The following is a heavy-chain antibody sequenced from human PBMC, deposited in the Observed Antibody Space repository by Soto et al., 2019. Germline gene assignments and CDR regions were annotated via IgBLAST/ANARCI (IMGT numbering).Heavy chain of an antibody. J-gene: IGHJ5*02. CDR3: PRASPCQGGAWLDT. CDR1: VDSVSNSGYY. D-gene: IGHD2-2*01. Sequence: SETLSLTCTVTVDSVSNSGYYWCWIRQSPGKRLEWIGSVSFSGSKYYNPSLRSGVTFSVDTSKTLISLKLRSVTAPDTAVYYCPRASPCQGGAWLDTWGPGTLLTASS. CDR2: VSFSGSK. V-gene: IGHV4-39*01.